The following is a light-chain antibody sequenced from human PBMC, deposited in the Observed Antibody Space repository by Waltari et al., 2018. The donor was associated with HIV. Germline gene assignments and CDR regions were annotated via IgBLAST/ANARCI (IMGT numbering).Light chain of an antibody. J-gene: IGKJ1*01. Sequence: EIVMTQSPDSMAVSLVDRAIINCMSSRSVLYASNYKNYITWYQQKSGQPPKVLIYWASVRESGVPDRFSGSGSGTDFTLTISNLQAEDVAIYYCHQYYTTSWTFGRGTRVEIK. CDR1: RSVLYASNYKNY. CDR3: HQYYTTSWT. V-gene: IGKV4-1*01. CDR2: WAS.